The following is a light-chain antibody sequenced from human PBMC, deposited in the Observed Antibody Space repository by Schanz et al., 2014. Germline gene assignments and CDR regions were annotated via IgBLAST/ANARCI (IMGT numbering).Light chain of an antibody. CDR3: QHYGSSPDT. J-gene: IGKJ5*01. V-gene: IGKV3-20*01. Sequence: EIVMTQSPATLSVSPGERAFLSCRASQNVGSNLAWYQQKPGQGPRLLIYGTSTRATGIPDRFSGSGSGTDFTLAISRLEPEDFAVYYCQHYGSSPDTFGQGTRLELK. CDR2: GTS. CDR1: QNVGSN.